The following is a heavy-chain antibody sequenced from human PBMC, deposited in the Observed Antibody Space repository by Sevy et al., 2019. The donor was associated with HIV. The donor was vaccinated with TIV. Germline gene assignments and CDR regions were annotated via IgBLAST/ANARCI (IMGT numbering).Heavy chain of an antibody. CDR3: ARDLPPSATTVAHFDY. CDR1: GFRFSSYE. Sequence: GGSLRLSCAASGFRFSSYEMNWVRQAPAKGLEWVASISNSGTNIYYSDSVRGRFTISRDTAKNSLYLQMNSLRAEDTAVYYCARDLPPSATTVAHFDYWGQGTLVTVSS. V-gene: IGHV3-48*03. J-gene: IGHJ4*02. D-gene: IGHD4-17*01. CDR2: ISNSGTNI.